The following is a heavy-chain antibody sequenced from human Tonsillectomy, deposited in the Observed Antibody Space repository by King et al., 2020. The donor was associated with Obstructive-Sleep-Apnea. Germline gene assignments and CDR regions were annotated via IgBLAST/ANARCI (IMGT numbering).Heavy chain of an antibody. CDR3: ARAVKTYYYDSSGLDD. J-gene: IGHJ4*02. D-gene: IGHD3-22*01. CDR2: IYYSGST. Sequence: QLQESGPGLVKPSQTLSLICTVSGGSISSGDYYWSWIRQPPGKGLEWIGYIYYSGSTYYNPSLKSRVTISIDTSKNQFSLKLRSVTAADTAVYFCARAVKTYYYDSSGLDDWGQGTLVTVSS. CDR1: GGSISSGDYY. V-gene: IGHV4-30-4*01.